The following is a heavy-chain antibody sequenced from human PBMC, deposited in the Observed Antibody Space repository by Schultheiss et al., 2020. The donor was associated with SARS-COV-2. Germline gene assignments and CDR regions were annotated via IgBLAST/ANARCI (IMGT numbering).Heavy chain of an antibody. CDR2: IIPIFGTA. Sequence: ASVKVSCKASRYTFTGYYMHWVRQAPGQGLEWMGGIIPIFGTANYAQKLQGRVTMTTDTSTSTAYMELRSLRSDDTAVYYCARAYLSRARYGSGSFYYYYGMDVWGQGTTVTVSS. V-gene: IGHV1-18*04. J-gene: IGHJ6*02. CDR1: RYTFTGYY. D-gene: IGHD3-10*01. CDR3: ARAYLSRARYGSGSFYYYYGMDV.